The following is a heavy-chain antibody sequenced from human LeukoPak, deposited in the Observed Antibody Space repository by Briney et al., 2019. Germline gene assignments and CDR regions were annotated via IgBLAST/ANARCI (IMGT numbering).Heavy chain of an antibody. D-gene: IGHD3-22*01. CDR2: IYADKTT. V-gene: IGHV4-4*07. J-gene: IGHJ5*02. CDR1: GGSFSTYY. CDR3: ARHAVITMIVVVRLDWFDP. Sequence: PSETLSLTCSVSGGSFSTYYWSWIRQPAGKGLEWIGHIYADKTTDYNPSLKSRVTMSIDTSKNQFSLKLSSVTAADTAVYYCARHAVITMIVVVRLDWFDPWGQGTLVTVSS.